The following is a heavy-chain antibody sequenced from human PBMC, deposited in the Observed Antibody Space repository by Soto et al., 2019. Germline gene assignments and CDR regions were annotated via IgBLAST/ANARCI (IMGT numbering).Heavy chain of an antibody. J-gene: IGHJ6*02. D-gene: IGHD3-3*01. Sequence: PGGSLRLSCAVSGFTFSDYYMSWIRQAPGKGLEWVSYISSRGSSIYYADSVKSRFTISRDNAKNSLYLQMNGLRAEDTAVYYCARGYYDFWSGYYISPYGMDAWGQGTTVTVS. CDR3: ARGYYDFWSGYYISPYGMDA. CDR1: GFTFSDYY. V-gene: IGHV3-11*01. CDR2: ISSRGSSI.